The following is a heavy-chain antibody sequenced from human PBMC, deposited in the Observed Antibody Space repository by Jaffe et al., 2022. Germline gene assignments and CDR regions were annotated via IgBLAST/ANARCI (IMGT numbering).Heavy chain of an antibody. V-gene: IGHV2-5*01. Sequence: QITLKESGPTLVKPTQTLTLTCTFSGFSLSTSGVGVGWIRQPPGKALEWLALIYWNDDKRYSPSLKSRLTITKDTSKNQVVLTMTNMDPVDTATYYCAHRLDPGTTFRDFYFDYWGQGTLVTVSS. CDR3: AHRLDPGTTFRDFYFDY. J-gene: IGHJ4*02. CDR1: GFSLSTSGVG. D-gene: IGHD1-1*01. CDR2: IYWNDDK.